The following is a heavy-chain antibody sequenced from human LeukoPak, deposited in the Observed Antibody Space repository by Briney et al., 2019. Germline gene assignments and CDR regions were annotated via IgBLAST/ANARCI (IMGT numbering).Heavy chain of an antibody. CDR2: MNPNSGNT. Sequence: ASVKVSCKASGYTFTSYDINWVRQATGQGLEWMGWMNPNSGNTGYAQKFQGRVTMTRDTSISTAYMELSRLRSDDTAVYYCARDLCPGGGSCYVDWFDPWGQGTLVTVSS. CDR1: GYTFTSYD. D-gene: IGHD2-15*01. CDR3: ARDLCPGGGSCYVDWFDP. V-gene: IGHV1-8*01. J-gene: IGHJ5*02.